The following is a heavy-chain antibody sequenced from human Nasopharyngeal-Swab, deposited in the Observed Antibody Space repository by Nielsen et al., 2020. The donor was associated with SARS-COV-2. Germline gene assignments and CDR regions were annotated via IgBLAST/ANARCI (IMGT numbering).Heavy chain of an antibody. Sequence: GESLKISCVASGFTFGSCAMTWVRQAPGKGLQWLSTISGSGHRTYYADSVKGRFTISRDNSQNTLYLQMNSLRAEDTAVYYCAKDFRHNYDYWSGYFTNWGQGTLVTVSS. D-gene: IGHD3-3*01. CDR3: AKDFRHNYDYWSGYFTN. CDR2: ISGSGHRT. J-gene: IGHJ4*02. CDR1: GFTFGSCA. V-gene: IGHV3-23*01.